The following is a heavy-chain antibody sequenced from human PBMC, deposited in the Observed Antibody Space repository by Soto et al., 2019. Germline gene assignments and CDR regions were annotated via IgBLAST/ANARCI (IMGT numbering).Heavy chain of an antibody. V-gene: IGHV3-30*03. Sequence: VQLVESGGGVVQPGRSLRLSCAASGFTFSDYAMHWVRQAPGKGLEWVAVVSHDGRNTHYADSVKGRFTISRDSSKNTVSLEMPRLRAEETAVYYCATGGRKWLVTSDFHFWGQGALVTVSS. CDR2: VSHDGRNT. J-gene: IGHJ4*02. D-gene: IGHD6-19*01. CDR1: GFTFSDYA. CDR3: ATGGRKWLVTSDFHF.